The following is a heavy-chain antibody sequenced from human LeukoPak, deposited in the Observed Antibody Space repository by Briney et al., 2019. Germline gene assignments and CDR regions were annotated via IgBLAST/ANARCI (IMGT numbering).Heavy chain of an antibody. D-gene: IGHD5-18*01. J-gene: IGHJ4*02. CDR2: ISSSSSYT. CDR3: AREKASSYGPTPVDY. Sequence: GGSLRLSCAASGFTFSDYYMSWIRQAPGKGLEWVSYISSSSSYTNYADSVKGRFTVSRDNTKNSLYLQMNSLRAEDTAVYYCAREKASSYGPTPVDYWGQGTLVTVSS. V-gene: IGHV3-11*06. CDR1: GFTFSDYY.